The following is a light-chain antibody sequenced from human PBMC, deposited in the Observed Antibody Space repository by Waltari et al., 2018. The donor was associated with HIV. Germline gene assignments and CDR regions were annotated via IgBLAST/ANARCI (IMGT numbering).Light chain of an antibody. Sequence: SYVLTQPPSVSVAPGQTARVTCEGDRIESKSVNWYQQKPSQAPVLVVYDDSDRPSGIPERFSGSNSGNTATLTISRAEAGDEADFYCQVWHSGSDHWVFGGGTKLTVL. CDR1: RIESKS. J-gene: IGLJ3*02. CDR3: QVWHSGSDHWV. CDR2: DDS. V-gene: IGLV3-21*02.